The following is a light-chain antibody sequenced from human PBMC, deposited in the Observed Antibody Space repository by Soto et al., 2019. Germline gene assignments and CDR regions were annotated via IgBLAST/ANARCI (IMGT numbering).Light chain of an antibody. V-gene: IGKV3-11*01. Sequence: EIGVTQSQATLSLSPGERATLSCRASQSVSSHLAWYQQKPGQAPRLLIDDASNRATGIPARFSGSGSGTDFTLTISSLEPEDSAVYYCQQRADWWPFGQGTKVDIK. CDR1: QSVSSH. J-gene: IGKJ1*01. CDR2: DAS. CDR3: QQRADWWP.